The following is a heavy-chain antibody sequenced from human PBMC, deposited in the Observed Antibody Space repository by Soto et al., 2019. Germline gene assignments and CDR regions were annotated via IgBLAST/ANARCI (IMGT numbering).Heavy chain of an antibody. D-gene: IGHD1-26*01. CDR2: IYYSGST. CDR1: GGSISSYY. Sequence: SETLSLTCTVSGGSISSYYWSWIRQPPGKGLEWIGYIYYSGSTNYNPSLKSRVTISVDTSKNQFSLKLSSVTAADTAVYYCARQVGATTRGYFDYGGQGPLVTVSS. CDR3: ARQVGATTRGYFDY. V-gene: IGHV4-59*01. J-gene: IGHJ4*02.